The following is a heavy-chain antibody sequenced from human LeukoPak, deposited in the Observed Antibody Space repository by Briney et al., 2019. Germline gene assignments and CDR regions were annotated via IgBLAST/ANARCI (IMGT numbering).Heavy chain of an antibody. CDR2: IFPDDSDT. D-gene: IGHD3-10*01. J-gene: IGHJ4*02. V-gene: IGHV5-51*01. CDR3: ARQILPVGSGSCDY. Sequence: GESLKISCKGFGYSFTNYWIAWVRQMPGKGLEWMGIIFPDDSDTRYNPSFQGQVTISADKSLSTAYLQWSSLKASDTAIYYCARQILPVGSGSCDYWGQGTLVTVSA. CDR1: GYSFTNYW.